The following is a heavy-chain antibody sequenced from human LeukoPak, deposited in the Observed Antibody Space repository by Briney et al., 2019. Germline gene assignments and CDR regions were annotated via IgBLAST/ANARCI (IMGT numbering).Heavy chain of an antibody. CDR1: GYTFTSYY. CDR3: SACSATSSLEVIYYYMDV. CDR2: LNPSGDST. D-gene: IGHD2-2*01. V-gene: IGHV1-46*03. Sequence: ASVKVSCKASGYTFTSYYMHWVRQAPGQGLEWMPTLNPSGDSTTYAQKSQGRVTMTRDTSTSTVYMELSSLRSDDTAIYYCSACSATSSLEVIYYYMDVWGKGTTVTVSS. J-gene: IGHJ6*03.